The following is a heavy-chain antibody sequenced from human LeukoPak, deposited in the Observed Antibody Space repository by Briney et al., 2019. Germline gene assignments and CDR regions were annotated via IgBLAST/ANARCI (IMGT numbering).Heavy chain of an antibody. V-gene: IGHV3-23*01. CDR2: ISGSGGST. Sequence: GGSLRLSCAASGFTVSSNYMSWVRQAPGKGLEWVSAISGSGGSTYYADSVKGRFTISRDNSKNTLYLQMNSLRAEDTAVYYCAKSPIAAAAHYFDYWGQGTLVTVSS. CDR3: AKSPIAAAAHYFDY. CDR1: GFTVSSNY. J-gene: IGHJ4*02. D-gene: IGHD6-13*01.